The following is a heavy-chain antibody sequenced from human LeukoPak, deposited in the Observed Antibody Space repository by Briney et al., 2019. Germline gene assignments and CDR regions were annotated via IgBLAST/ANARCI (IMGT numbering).Heavy chain of an antibody. CDR1: GFTFSSYA. CDR3: ARRGSYYGDSMDY. D-gene: IGHD1-26*01. CDR2: ISSNGGST. Sequence: GGSLRLSCAASGFTFSSYAMHWVRQAPGKGLEYVSAISSNGGSTYYANSMKGRFTISRDNSKSTLYLHMGSLRVEDMAVYYCARRGSYYGDSMDYWGQGTLVTVSS. J-gene: IGHJ4*02. V-gene: IGHV3-64*01.